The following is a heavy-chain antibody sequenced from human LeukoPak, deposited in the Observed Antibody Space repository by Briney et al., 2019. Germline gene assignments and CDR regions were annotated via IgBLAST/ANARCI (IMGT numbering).Heavy chain of an antibody. Sequence: SETLSLTCTVSGGSISSYYWSWIRQPPGKGLEWIGYIYYSGSTYYNPSLKSRVTISVDTSKNQFSLKLSSVTAADTAVYYCARDDYGDGDVPWGQGTLVTVSS. J-gene: IGHJ5*02. V-gene: IGHV4-59*06. CDR1: GGSISSYY. D-gene: IGHD4-17*01. CDR2: IYYSGST. CDR3: ARDDYGDGDVP.